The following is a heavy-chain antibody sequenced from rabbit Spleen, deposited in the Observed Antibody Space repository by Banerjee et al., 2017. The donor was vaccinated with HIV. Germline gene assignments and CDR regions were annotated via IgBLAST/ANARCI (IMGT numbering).Heavy chain of an antibody. J-gene: IGHJ4*01. CDR1: GFTLSSYY. Sequence: QLEESAGGLVQPGGSLKLSCKASGFTLSSYYMNWVRQAPGKGLEWIGYIEPIFGNTYYANWVNGRFTISSHNAQNTLYLQLSSLTAADTATYFCARDLDGVIGWNFGWWGPGTLVTVS. V-gene: IGHV1S7*01. D-gene: IGHD1-1*01. CDR3: ARDLDGVIGWNFGW. CDR2: IEPIFGNT.